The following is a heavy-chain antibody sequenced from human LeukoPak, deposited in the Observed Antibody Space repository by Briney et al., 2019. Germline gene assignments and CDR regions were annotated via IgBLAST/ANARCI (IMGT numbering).Heavy chain of an antibody. CDR2: ISWDGGST. D-gene: IGHD3-10*01. V-gene: IGHV3-43D*03. CDR3: AKDTAAYYYASGNIDY. J-gene: IGHJ4*02. Sequence: GGSLRLSCAASGFTFDDYAMHWVRQAPGKGLEWVSLISWDGGSTYYADSVKGRFTISRDNSKNSLYLQMNSLRAEDTALYYCAKDTAAYYYASGNIDYWGQGTLVTVSS. CDR1: GFTFDDYA.